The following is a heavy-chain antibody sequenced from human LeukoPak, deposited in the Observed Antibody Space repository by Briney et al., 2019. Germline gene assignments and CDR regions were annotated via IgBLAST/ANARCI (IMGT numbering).Heavy chain of an antibody. D-gene: IGHD2-15*01. CDR3: ARLLGYCSGGSCQHLDY. CDR1: GSSFTSYW. Sequence: GESLKISCKGSGSSFTSYWIGWVRQMPGKGLEWMGIIYPGDSDTRYSPSFQGQVTISADKSISTAYLQWSSLKASDTAMYYCARLLGYCSGGSCQHLDYWGQGTLVTVSS. V-gene: IGHV5-51*01. CDR2: IYPGDSDT. J-gene: IGHJ4*02.